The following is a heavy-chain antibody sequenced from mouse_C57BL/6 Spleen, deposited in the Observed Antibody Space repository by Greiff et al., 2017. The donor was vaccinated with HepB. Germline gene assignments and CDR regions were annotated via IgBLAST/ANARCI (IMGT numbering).Heavy chain of an antibody. CDR1: GYTFTNYW. V-gene: IGHV1-63*01. J-gene: IGHJ2*01. CDR3: ARSWGDY. CDR2: IYPGGGYT. Sequence: QVQLKQSGAELVRPGTSVKMSCKASGYTFTNYWIGWAKQRPGHGLEWIGDIYPGGGYTNYNEKFKGKATLTADKSSSTAYMQFSSLTSEASAIYYCARSWGDYWGQGTTLTVSS.